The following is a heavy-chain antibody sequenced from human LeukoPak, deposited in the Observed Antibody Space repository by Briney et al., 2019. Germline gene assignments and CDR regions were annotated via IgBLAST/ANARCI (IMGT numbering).Heavy chain of an antibody. CDR1: GYTFSGYY. CDR3: ARVAYCGGTSCSVYYGFDP. CDR2: VNPNSGGT. J-gene: IGHJ5*02. D-gene: IGHD2-2*01. V-gene: IGHV1-2*02. Sequence: GASVKVSCKASGYTFSGYYIHWVRQAPGQGLEWMGEVNPNSGGTNYAQKFQGRVTMTRDTSISTAYMELSGLTSDDTAMYFCARVAYCGGTSCSVYYGFDPWGQGTLVTVSS.